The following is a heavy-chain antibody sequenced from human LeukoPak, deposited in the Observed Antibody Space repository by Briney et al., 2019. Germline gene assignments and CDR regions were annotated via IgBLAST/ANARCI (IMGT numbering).Heavy chain of an antibody. CDR3: ARDMATIAYYYYGMDV. D-gene: IGHD5-24*01. J-gene: IGHJ6*02. V-gene: IGHV1-18*01. Sequence: ASVKVSCNASGDTFTSYGINCVRQAPGQGLEWMGWISAYNGNTNYAQKLQGRVTMTTDTSTSTAYMQLRSLRSDDTAVCYCARDMATIAYYYYGMDVWGQGTTVTVSS. CDR2: ISAYNGNT. CDR1: GDTFTSYG.